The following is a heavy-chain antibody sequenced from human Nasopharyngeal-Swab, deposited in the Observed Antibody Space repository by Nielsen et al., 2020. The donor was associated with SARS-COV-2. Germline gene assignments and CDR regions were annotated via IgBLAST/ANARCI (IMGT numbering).Heavy chain of an antibody. J-gene: IGHJ4*02. CDR2: IYYSGST. V-gene: IGHV4-59*01. Sequence: SETLSLTCTVSGGSISSYYWSWIRQPPGKGLEWIGYIYYSGSTNYNPSLKSRVTISVDTSKNQFSLKLSSVTAADTAVYYCARDKSDGLPWYYFDYWGQGTLVTVSS. CDR3: ARDKSDGLPWYYFDY. D-gene: IGHD3/OR15-3a*01. CDR1: GGSISSYY.